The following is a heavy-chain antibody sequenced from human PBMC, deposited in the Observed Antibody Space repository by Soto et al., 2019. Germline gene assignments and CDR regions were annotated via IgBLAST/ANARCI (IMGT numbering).Heavy chain of an antibody. J-gene: IGHJ4*02. V-gene: IGHV2-5*02. Sequence: QITLKESGPTLVNPTQPLTLTCTFSGFSLSTSGVGVGWIRQPPGKALEWLALIYWADDKRYSPSLKSRLTITKHTSKNQVVLTMPNMDPVDTATYYGAHTHEYSSSYYFDYWGQGTLVTVSS. D-gene: IGHD6-6*01. CDR2: IYWADDK. CDR1: GFSLSTSGVG. CDR3: AHTHEYSSSYYFDY.